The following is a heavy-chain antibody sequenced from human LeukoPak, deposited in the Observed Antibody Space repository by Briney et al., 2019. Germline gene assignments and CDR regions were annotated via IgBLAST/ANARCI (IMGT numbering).Heavy chain of an antibody. CDR3: AKPARTDYADY. D-gene: IGHD1-14*01. CDR1: GFTFSSYG. CDR2: ISYDGSNK. V-gene: IGHV3-30*18. J-gene: IGHJ4*02. Sequence: GGSLRLSCAASGFTFSSYGMHWVRQAPGKGLEWVAVISYDGSNKYYADSVKGRFTISRDNSKNTLYLQMSSLRAEDTAVYYCAKPARTDYADYWGQGTLVTVSS.